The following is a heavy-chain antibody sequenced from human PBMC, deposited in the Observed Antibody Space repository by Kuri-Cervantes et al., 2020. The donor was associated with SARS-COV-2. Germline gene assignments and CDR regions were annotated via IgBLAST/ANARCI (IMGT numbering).Heavy chain of an antibody. CDR3: AKDLQQLVLRYNYMDV. CDR2: ISGSGGST. V-gene: IGHV3-23*01. D-gene: IGHD6-13*01. J-gene: IGHJ6*03. Sequence: GRSLKISCAASGFTVSSYAMSWVRQAPGKGLEWVSAISGSGGSTYYADSVKGRFTISRDKSKNTLYLQMNSLRAEDTAVYYCAKDLQQLVLRYNYMDVWGKETTVTVS. CDR1: GFTVSSYA.